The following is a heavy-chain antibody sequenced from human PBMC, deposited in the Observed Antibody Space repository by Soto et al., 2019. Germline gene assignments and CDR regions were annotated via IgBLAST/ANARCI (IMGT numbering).Heavy chain of an antibody. Sequence: QVHLQESGPGLVKPSETLSLTCTVSGGSISSYHWSWIRQPPGQGLEWIGYIYYTGTTTYNPSIKIRVTISVASSKIQSSLNLTSVSAAASAVYDCGRLGGFYHSLDSLGQGTLGSVSS. J-gene: IGHJ5*01. CDR2: IYYTGTT. CDR1: GGSISSYH. V-gene: IGHV4-59*08. D-gene: IGHD3-22*01. CDR3: GRLGGFYHSLDS.